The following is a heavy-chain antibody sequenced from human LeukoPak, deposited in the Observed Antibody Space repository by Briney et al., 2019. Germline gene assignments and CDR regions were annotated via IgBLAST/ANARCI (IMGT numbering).Heavy chain of an antibody. V-gene: IGHV3-30*04. D-gene: IGHD2-21*02. CDR2: ISYDGSNK. CDR1: GFTFSSYA. CDR3: AKDQYFVTGYYSHMDV. Sequence: HPGGSLRLSCAASGFTFSSYAMHWVRQAPGKGLEWVAVISYDGSNKYYADSVKGRFTISRDNSKNTLYLQMNSLRAEDTAVYYCAKDQYFVTGYYSHMDVWGKGTTVTISS. J-gene: IGHJ6*03.